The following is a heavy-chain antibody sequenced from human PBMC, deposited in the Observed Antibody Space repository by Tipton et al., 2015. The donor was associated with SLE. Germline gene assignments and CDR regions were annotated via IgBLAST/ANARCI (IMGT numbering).Heavy chain of an antibody. J-gene: IGHJ3*02. Sequence: LRLSCAVYGGSFSGYYWSWIRQPPGKGLEWIGEINHSGSTNYNPSLKSRATISVDTSKNQFSLKLSSVTAADTAVYYCARDSTAYSSGWVDAFDIWGQGTMVTVSS. D-gene: IGHD6-19*01. V-gene: IGHV4-34*01. CDR3: ARDSTAYSSGWVDAFDI. CDR2: INHSGST. CDR1: GGSFSGYY.